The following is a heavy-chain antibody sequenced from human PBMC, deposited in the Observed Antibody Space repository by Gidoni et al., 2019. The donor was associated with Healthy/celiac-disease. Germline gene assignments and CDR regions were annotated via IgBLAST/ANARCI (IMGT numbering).Heavy chain of an antibody. CDR1: GFTFSSYS. Sequence: EVQLVESGGGLVQPGGSLRLSCAASGFTFSSYSMNWVRQAPGKGLEWVSYISSSSSTIYYADSVKGRFTISRDNAKNSLYLQMNSLRDEDTAVYYCARVLTTPAAYYYYYGMDVWGQGTTVTASS. V-gene: IGHV3-48*02. CDR2: ISSSSSTI. CDR3: ARVLTTPAAYYYYYGMDV. J-gene: IGHJ6*02. D-gene: IGHD2-2*01.